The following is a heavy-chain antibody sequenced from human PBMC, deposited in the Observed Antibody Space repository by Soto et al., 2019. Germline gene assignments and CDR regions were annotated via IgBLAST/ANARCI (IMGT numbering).Heavy chain of an antibody. CDR3: ARWYSYGYGWFDP. J-gene: IGHJ5*02. CDR1: GGSISSYY. Sequence: SETLSLTCTVSGGSISSYYWSWIRQPPGKGLEWIGYIYYSGSTNYNPSLKSRVTISVDTSKNQFSLKLSSVTAADTAVYYCARWYSYGYGWFDPWGQGTLVTVSS. V-gene: IGHV4-59*01. D-gene: IGHD5-18*01. CDR2: IYYSGST.